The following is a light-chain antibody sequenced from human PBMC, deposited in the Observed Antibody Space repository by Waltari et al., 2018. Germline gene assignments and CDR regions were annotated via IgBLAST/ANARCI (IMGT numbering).Light chain of an antibody. CDR3: MQGTHWPLT. CDR1: QSLLQFDGATY. J-gene: IGKJ4*01. V-gene: IGKV2-30*02. Sequence: DVVLTQSPLSLLVTLGQPASISCKSSQSLLQFDGATYLNWFHQRPGQSPRRLIYKISKRDSAVPDRFTGSGSGTDFTLKISRVEAEDVGVYYCMQGTHWPLTFGAGTKLEIK. CDR2: KIS.